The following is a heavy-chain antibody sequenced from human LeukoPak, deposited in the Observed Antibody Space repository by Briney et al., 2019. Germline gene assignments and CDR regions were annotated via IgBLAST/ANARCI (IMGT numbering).Heavy chain of an antibody. J-gene: IGHJ4*02. CDR2: LYYSGTT. V-gene: IGHV4-39*07. D-gene: IGHD4-17*01. CDR3: ARDRYDYGDYYFDY. Sequence: KPSETLSLTCTVSGGSISSRSNYWGWIRQPPGKGLEWIGSLYYSGTTYYKPSLKSRVTISVDTSKNQFSLKLSSVTAADTAVYYCARDRYDYGDYYFDYWGQGTLVTVSS. CDR1: GGSISSRSNY.